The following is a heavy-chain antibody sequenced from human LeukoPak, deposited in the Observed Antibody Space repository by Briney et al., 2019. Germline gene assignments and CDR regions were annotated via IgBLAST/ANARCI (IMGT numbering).Heavy chain of an antibody. D-gene: IGHD5-18*01. CDR1: GDSIRGSSYY. CDR2: IDSDGNT. J-gene: IGHJ3*01. CDR3: ARDHVGGSTYGGYFDL. V-gene: IGHV4-39*07. Sequence: PSETLSLTCTASGDSIRGSSYYWGWVRQPPGEGLEWIGQIDSDGNTYDTPSLKNRVTISIETSKNQFSLHVNSVTAADTAVYYCARDHVGGSTYGGYFDLWGQGTVVTVSS.